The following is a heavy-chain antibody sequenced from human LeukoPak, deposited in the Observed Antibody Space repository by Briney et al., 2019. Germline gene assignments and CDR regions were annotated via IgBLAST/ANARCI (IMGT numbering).Heavy chain of an antibody. Sequence: PSETLSPTCTVSGGSISSYYWSWIRQPPGKRLEWIGYIYYSGSTNYNPSLKSRVTISVDTSKNQFSLKLSSVTAADTAVYYCARVTHYYGSGSYLLDPWGQGTLVTVSS. CDR3: ARVTHYYGSGSYLLDP. D-gene: IGHD3-10*01. CDR1: GGSISSYY. J-gene: IGHJ5*02. V-gene: IGHV4-59*01. CDR2: IYYSGST.